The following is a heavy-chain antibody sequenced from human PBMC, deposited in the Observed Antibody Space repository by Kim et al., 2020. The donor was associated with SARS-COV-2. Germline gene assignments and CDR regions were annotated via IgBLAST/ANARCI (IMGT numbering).Heavy chain of an antibody. D-gene: IGHD3-22*01. CDR2: IIPILGIA. CDR3: ARGGVYYYDSSGI. Sequence: SVKVSCKASGGTFSSYAISWVRQAPGQGLEWMGRIIPILGIANYAQKFQGRVTITADKSTSTAYMELSSLRSEDTAAYYCARGGVYYYDSSGIWGQGTL. J-gene: IGHJ4*02. CDR1: GGTFSSYA. V-gene: IGHV1-69*04.